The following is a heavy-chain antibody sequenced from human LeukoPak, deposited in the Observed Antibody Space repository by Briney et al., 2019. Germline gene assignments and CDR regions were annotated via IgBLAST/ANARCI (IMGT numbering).Heavy chain of an antibody. Sequence: PGGSLRLSCAASGFTFSSHWMHWVRQAPGKGLVWVSRINSDGSSTSYADSVKGRFTISRDNAKNTLYLQMNSLRAEDTAVYYCARDPRPITMIVVAPTDYWGQGTLVTVSS. CDR2: INSDGSST. CDR1: GFTFSSHW. D-gene: IGHD3-22*01. J-gene: IGHJ4*02. CDR3: ARDPRPITMIVVAPTDY. V-gene: IGHV3-74*01.